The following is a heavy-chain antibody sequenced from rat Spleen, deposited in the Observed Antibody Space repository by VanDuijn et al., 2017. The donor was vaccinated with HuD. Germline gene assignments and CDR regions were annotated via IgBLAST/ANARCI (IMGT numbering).Heavy chain of an antibody. D-gene: IGHD1-9*01. V-gene: IGHV3-3*01. Sequence: EVQLQESGPGLVKPSQSLSLTCSVTGHSISSGYRWNWIRKFPGNKLEWMGYINSAGSTNYNPSLKSRISITRETSKNQFFLQVNPVTTEDTATYYCASGVGIPDYWGQGVMVTVSS. CDR3: ASGVGIPDY. J-gene: IGHJ2*01. CDR1: GHSISSGYR. CDR2: INSAGST.